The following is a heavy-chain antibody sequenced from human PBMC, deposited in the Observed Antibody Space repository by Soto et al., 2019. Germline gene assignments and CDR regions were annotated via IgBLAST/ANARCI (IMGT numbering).Heavy chain of an antibody. Sequence: QVQLQESGPGLVKPSETLSLTCTVSGGSNNSYYWSWIRQSPGEGLEWIGYIHHSGSTNYNPSLKSRVTMSVDTSKNQFSLKLTSVTAADTAVYYCAGERPYYGFDYWGQGTLVTVSS. CDR1: GGSNNSYY. D-gene: IGHD3-22*01. CDR2: IHHSGST. J-gene: IGHJ4*02. V-gene: IGHV4-59*01. CDR3: AGERPYYGFDY.